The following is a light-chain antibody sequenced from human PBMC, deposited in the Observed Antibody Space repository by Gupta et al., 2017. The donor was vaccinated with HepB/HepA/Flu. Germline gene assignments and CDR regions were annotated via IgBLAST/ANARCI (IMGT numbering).Light chain of an antibody. V-gene: IGKV3-11*01. J-gene: IGKJ5*01. CDR3: QQRSNWRIT. CDR1: QRVSSY. CDR2: DAS. Sequence: EIVLTQSPATLSLSPGERATLSCRASQRVSSYLAWYQQKPGQAPRLLIYDASNRATGIPARFSGSGSGTDFTLTISSLEPEDFAVYYCQQRSNWRITFGQGTRLETK.